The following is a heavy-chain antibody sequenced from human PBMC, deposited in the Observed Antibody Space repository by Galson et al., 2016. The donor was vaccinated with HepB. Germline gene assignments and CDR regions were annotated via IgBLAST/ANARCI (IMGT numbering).Heavy chain of an antibody. CDR2: IKQDGSEE. Sequence: SLRLPCAVSGFTFSRYSMTWVRQAPGKGLEWVATIKQDGSEEYYVDAVKCRFTISRDNGENSLFLQMNSLRAEDTAVYYCARISMYSNRWSDYYYYYGMDVWGKGTTVTVSS. CDR3: ARISMYSNRWSDYYYYYGMDV. V-gene: IGHV3-7*01. CDR1: GFTFSRYS. D-gene: IGHD2/OR15-2a*01. J-gene: IGHJ6*04.